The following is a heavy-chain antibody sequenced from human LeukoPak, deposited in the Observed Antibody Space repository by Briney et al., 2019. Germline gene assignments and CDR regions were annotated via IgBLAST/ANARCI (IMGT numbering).Heavy chain of an antibody. Sequence: KAGGSLRLSCAASGLIFSSHTRNWVRQAPGKGLEWVSSISSSSTYIDYAASVKGGFTISRDNAMNSLYLQTSSLRAEDTAVYYCARDTGPFDYWGQGTLVTVSS. V-gene: IGHV3-21*01. CDR2: ISSSSTYI. J-gene: IGHJ4*02. CDR1: GLIFSSHT. CDR3: ARDTGPFDY.